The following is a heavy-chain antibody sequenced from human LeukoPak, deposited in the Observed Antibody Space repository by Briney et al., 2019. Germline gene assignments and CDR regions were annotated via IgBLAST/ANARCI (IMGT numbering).Heavy chain of an antibody. CDR1: GGSFSGYY. Sequence: SETLSLTCAVYGGSFSGYYWSWIRQPPGKGLEWIGEINHSGSTNYNPSLKSRVTIPVDTSKNQFSLKLSSVTAADTAVYYCATEASNSNYDWFDPWGQGTLVTVSS. V-gene: IGHV4-34*01. CDR3: ATEASNSNYDWFDP. J-gene: IGHJ5*02. CDR2: INHSGST. D-gene: IGHD4-11*01.